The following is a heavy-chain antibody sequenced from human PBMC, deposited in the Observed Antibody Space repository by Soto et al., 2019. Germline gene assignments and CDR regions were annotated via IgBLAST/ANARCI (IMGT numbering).Heavy chain of an antibody. CDR2: ISSSSSTI. CDR3: ARGVTIFGVVIRAFDI. J-gene: IGHJ3*02. V-gene: IGHV3-48*01. D-gene: IGHD3-3*01. Sequence: GGCLRLCCAASGFSLSSYRMNWVRQAPGKGLEWVSYISSSSSTIYYADSVKGRFTISRDNAKNSLYLQMNSLRAEDTAVYYCARGVTIFGVVIRAFDIWGQGTMVTVSS. CDR1: GFSLSSYR.